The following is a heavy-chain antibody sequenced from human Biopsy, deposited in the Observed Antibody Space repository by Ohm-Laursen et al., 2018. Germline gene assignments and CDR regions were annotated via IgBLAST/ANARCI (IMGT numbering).Heavy chain of an antibody. V-gene: IGHV1-46*01. D-gene: IGHD6-19*01. CDR2: INPSGSTT. J-gene: IGHJ4*02. CDR3: ARNTGWYGDLYYFDY. CDR1: GYSFTSYY. Sequence: ASVKVSCKSSGYSFTSYYMHWVRQAPGQGLEWMGMINPSGSTTSYPQIFQGRVTMTRDTSKSTVYMELSSLGSADTAVYFCARNTGWYGDLYYFDYWGQGTLVTVSS.